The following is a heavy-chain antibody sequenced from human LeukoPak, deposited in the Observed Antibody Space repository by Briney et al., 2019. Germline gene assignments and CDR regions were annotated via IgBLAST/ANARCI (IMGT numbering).Heavy chain of an antibody. CDR3: VRGYSFGPYGMDV. D-gene: IGHD2-15*01. Sequence: GGSLRLSCSASGFPFSSYAMHWVCQAPGKGLEYVSAISDSGGSTYYADSVKGRFTISRDNSENTLYLQMSSLRAEDTAVYFCVRGYSFGPYGMDVWGQGTTVTVSS. V-gene: IGHV3-64D*09. J-gene: IGHJ6*02. CDR2: ISDSGGST. CDR1: GFPFSSYA.